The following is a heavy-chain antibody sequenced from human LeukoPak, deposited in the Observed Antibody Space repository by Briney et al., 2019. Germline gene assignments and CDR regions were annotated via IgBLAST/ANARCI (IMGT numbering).Heavy chain of an antibody. CDR2: ISSSSSYI. Sequence: GGSLRLSXAASGFTFSSYSMNWVGQAPGKGLEWVSSISSSSSYIDYADSVKGRFNISRDNAKNSLYLQMNTLRAEDTAVYYCARAATIFGVVTNFDYWGQGTLVTVS. J-gene: IGHJ4*02. CDR3: ARAATIFGVVTNFDY. D-gene: IGHD3-3*01. CDR1: GFTFSSYS. V-gene: IGHV3-21*01.